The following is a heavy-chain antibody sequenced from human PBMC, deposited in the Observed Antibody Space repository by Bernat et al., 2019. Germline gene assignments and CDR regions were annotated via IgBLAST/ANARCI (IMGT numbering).Heavy chain of an antibody. CDR3: ARASRRFLDVFYFDY. J-gene: IGHJ4*02. CDR2: IYYSGST. Sequence: QVQLQESGPGLVKPSQTLSLTCTVSGGSISSGGYYWSWIRQPPGKGLEWIGYIYYSGSTYYNPSLKSRVTISVDTSKNQFSLKLSSVTAADTAVYYCARASRRFLDVFYFDYWGQGTLVTVSS. CDR1: GGSISSGGYY. D-gene: IGHD3-3*01. V-gene: IGHV4-31*03.